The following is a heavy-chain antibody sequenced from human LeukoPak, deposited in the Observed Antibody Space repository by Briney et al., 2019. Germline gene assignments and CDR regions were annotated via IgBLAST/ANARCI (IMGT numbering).Heavy chain of an antibody. D-gene: IGHD2-2*01. CDR3: ARPRGCGSARCNNFDY. CDR2: MNEYGSEI. CDR1: GFSFSGFS. Sequence: GGSLRLSCAVSGFSFSGFSMSWVRQAPGKGLEWVTKMNEYGSEIFYVDSVKGRSTISRDNSKNSLYLQMDNLRAEDTAVYYCARPRGCGSARCNNFDYWGQGTLVTVSS. V-gene: IGHV3-7*01. J-gene: IGHJ4*02.